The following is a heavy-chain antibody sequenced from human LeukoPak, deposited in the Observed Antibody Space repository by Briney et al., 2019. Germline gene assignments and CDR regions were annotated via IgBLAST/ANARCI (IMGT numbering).Heavy chain of an antibody. Sequence: SETLSLTCTVSGGSITYYYWNWIRQPAGKGLEWIGRIYSSGSTNYDPSLKSRVTMSVDTSKNQFSLKLSSVTAADTAVYYCARDPLRGLDAFDIWGQGTMVTVSS. D-gene: IGHD2-15*01. CDR2: IYSSGST. J-gene: IGHJ3*02. CDR1: GGSITYYY. V-gene: IGHV4-4*07. CDR3: ARDPLRGLDAFDI.